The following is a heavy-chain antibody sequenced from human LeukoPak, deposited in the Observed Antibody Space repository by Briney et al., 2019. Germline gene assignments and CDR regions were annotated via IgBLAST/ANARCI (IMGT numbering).Heavy chain of an antibody. V-gene: IGHV4-59*12. CDR2: IYYSGST. CDR3: AKDLGGYGSGSSAFDP. D-gene: IGHD3-10*01. Sequence: SETLSLTCTVSGGSISSYYWSWIRQPPGKGLEWIGYIYYSGSTNYNPSLKSRVTISVDTSKNQFSLKLSSVTAADTAVYYCAKDLGGYGSGSSAFDPWGRGTLVTVSS. CDR1: GGSISSYY. J-gene: IGHJ5*02.